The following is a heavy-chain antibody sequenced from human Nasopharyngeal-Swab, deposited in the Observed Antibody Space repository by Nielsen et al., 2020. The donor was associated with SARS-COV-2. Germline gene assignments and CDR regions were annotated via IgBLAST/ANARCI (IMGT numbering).Heavy chain of an antibody. CDR2: ISSSSSYI. Sequence: GESLKISCAASGFTFSSYSMNWVRHPPGKGLEWVSSISSSSSYIYYADSVKGRFTISRDNAKNSLYLRMNSLRAEDTAVYYCARVGGLPFLEWLLSDDYWGQGTPVTVSS. CDR1: GFTFSSYS. D-gene: IGHD3-3*01. CDR3: ARVGGLPFLEWLLSDDY. J-gene: IGHJ4*02. V-gene: IGHV3-21*01.